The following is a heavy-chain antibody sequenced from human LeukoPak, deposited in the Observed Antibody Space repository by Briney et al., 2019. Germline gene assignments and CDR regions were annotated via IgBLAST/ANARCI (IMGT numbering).Heavy chain of an antibody. D-gene: IGHD2-15*01. V-gene: IGHV3-33*06. Sequence: GGSLRLSCAASGFTFSSYGMHWVRQAPGKGLEWVAVIWYDGSNKYYADSVKGRFTISRDNSKNTLYLQMNSLRAEDTAVYYCAKGGGMYYYYYYMDVWGKGTTVTVSS. CDR3: AKGGGMYYYYYYMDV. J-gene: IGHJ6*03. CDR1: GFTFSSYG. CDR2: IWYDGSNK.